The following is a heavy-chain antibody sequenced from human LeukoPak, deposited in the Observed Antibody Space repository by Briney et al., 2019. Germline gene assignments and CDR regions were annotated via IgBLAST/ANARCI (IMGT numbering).Heavy chain of an antibody. CDR3: ARGWFDN. CDR2: ISGDGDTI. CDR1: GFIFSSYE. V-gene: IGHV3-48*03. Sequence: GGSLRLSCAASGFIFSSYEMNWVRQAPGKGLEWVAYISGDGDTIFYTDSVKGRFTISRDNAENSLFLQMNSLRAEDSAIYYCARGWFDNWGQGTLVTVSS. J-gene: IGHJ4*02.